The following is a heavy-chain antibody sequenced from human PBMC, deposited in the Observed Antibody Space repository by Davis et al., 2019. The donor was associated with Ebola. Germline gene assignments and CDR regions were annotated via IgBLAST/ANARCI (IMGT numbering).Heavy chain of an antibody. CDR2: IYTGDSDT. D-gene: IGHD2-8*02. CDR1: GNSFTSHW. J-gene: IGHJ3*02. V-gene: IGHV5-51*01. CDR3: ASLRRTITGMDDAFDI. Sequence: GESLKIPCKDSGNSFTSHWIGWVRQMPGKGLEWMGIIYTGDSDTRYSPSFRGQVTISADNSIKTAFLQWSSLKASDTAMYYCASLRRTITGMDDAFDIWGQGTMVTVSS.